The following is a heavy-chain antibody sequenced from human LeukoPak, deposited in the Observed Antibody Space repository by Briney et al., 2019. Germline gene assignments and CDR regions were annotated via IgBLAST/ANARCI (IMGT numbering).Heavy chain of an antibody. J-gene: IGHJ4*02. CDR2: INYSGST. Sequence: SETLSLTCAVYGGSFSGYYWSWIRQPPGKGLGWIGEINYSGSTNYNPSLKSRVTISVDTSRNQFSLKLSSVTAADTAIYYCARGGEGYHFGSASQDYWGQGTLVTVSS. CDR3: ARGGEGYHFGSASQDY. V-gene: IGHV4-34*01. D-gene: IGHD3-10*01. CDR1: GGSFSGYY.